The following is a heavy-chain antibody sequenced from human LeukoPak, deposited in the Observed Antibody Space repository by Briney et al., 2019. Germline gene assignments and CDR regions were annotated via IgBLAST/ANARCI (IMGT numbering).Heavy chain of an antibody. Sequence: SETLSLTRTVSGGSVSSGGYYWSWIRQHPGKGLEWIEYIYYSGSTYYNPSLKSRVTFSIDTSKNQFSLKLSSVTAADTAVYYCARDSRNSYFYYMDVWGKGTTVTVSS. CDR2: IYYSGST. CDR3: ARDSRNSYFYYMDV. V-gene: IGHV4-31*03. CDR1: GGSVSSGGYY. J-gene: IGHJ6*03.